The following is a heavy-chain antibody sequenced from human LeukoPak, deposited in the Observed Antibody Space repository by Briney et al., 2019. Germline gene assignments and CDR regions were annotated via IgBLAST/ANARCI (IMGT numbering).Heavy chain of an antibody. J-gene: IGHJ4*02. V-gene: IGHV3-23*01. CDR2: ISASGGDT. D-gene: IGHD6-13*01. CDR1: GLTFSRYP. CDR3: AKDAAGPEY. Sequence: GGSLRLSCVVSGLTFSRYPMSWVRQAPGKGLEWVSGISASGGDTWYPDSVKGRFTISRDNSKNTLFLQMNSLRVEDTAIYYCAKDAAGPEYWGQGTRVTVSS.